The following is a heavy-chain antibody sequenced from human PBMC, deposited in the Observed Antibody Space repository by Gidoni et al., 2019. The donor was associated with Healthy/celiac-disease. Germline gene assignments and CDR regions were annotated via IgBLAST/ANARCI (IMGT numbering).Heavy chain of an antibody. V-gene: IGHV3-23*01. CDR1: GFTFSSYA. CDR3: AKGDLTNYDSSGYSDY. J-gene: IGHJ4*02. D-gene: IGHD3-22*01. Sequence: EVQLLESGGGLVQPGGSLRLSCAASGFTFSSYAMSWVRQAPGKGLEWVSAISGSGGSTYYADSVKGRFTISRDNSKNTLYLQMNSLRAEDTAVYYCAKGDLTNYDSSGYSDYWGQGTLVTVSS. CDR2: ISGSGGST.